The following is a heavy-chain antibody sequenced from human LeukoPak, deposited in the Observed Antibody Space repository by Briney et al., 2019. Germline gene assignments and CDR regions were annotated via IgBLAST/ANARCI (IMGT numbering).Heavy chain of an antibody. CDR2: IYHSGST. Sequence: SQTLSLTCTVSGGSISSGGYYWSWIRQPPGKGLEWIGYIYHSGSTYYNPSLKSRVTISVDRSKNQFSLKLSSVTAADTAVYYCARAARDGYNRLYYFDYWGQGTLVTVSS. J-gene: IGHJ4*02. V-gene: IGHV4-30-2*01. CDR3: ARAARDGYNRLYYFDY. D-gene: IGHD5-24*01. CDR1: GGSISSGGYY.